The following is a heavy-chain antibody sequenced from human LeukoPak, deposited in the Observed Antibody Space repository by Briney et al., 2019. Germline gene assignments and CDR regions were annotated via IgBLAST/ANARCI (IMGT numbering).Heavy chain of an antibody. CDR2: IYSGGNT. D-gene: IGHD2-21*01. V-gene: IGHV3-53*01. J-gene: IGHJ6*03. CDR1: GFTVSSNS. Sequence: PGGSLRLSCTVSGFTVSSNSWSWVRQAPGKGLEWVSFIYSGGNTHYSDSVTGRFTISRDNARTSVYLQMNNLRGEDTALYYCARAEILGGAGKDPPYYMDVWGKAITVTVSS. CDR3: ARAEILGGAGKDPPYYMDV.